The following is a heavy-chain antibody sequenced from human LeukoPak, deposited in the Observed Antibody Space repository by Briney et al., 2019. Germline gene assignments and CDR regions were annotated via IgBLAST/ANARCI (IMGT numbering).Heavy chain of an antibody. V-gene: IGHV3-30*04. CDR3: ARSRSASTSGWYDYFDY. Sequence: GASLRLSCAASGFTFSSSAMQWVRQAPGKGLEWVAVISYDGSKKYYADSVKGRFTISRDDSKNTLYLQMNSLRGEDTAVYYCARSRSASTSGWYDYFDYWGRGTLVTVSS. CDR1: GFTFSSSA. CDR2: ISYDGSKK. J-gene: IGHJ4*02. D-gene: IGHD6-19*01.